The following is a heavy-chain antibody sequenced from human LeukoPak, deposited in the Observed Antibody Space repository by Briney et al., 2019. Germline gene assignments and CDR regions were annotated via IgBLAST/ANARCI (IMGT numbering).Heavy chain of an antibody. V-gene: IGHV3-23*01. CDR3: AKAEKEDWGLHRPIYYFDY. CDR2: ISGSGGST. J-gene: IGHJ4*02. Sequence: GGSLRLSCAASGFTFSSYAMSWVRQAPGKGLEWVSAISGSGGSTYYADSVKGRFTISRDNSKNTLYLQMNSLRAEDTAVYYCAKAEKEDWGLHRPIYYFDYWGQVALVTVSS. CDR1: GFTFSSYA. D-gene: IGHD3/OR15-3a*01.